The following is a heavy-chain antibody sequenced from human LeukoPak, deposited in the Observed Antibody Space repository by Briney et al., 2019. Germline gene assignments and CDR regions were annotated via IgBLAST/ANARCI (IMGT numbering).Heavy chain of an antibody. D-gene: IGHD3-3*01. CDR3: ACIYDFWSGYPTNWFDP. V-gene: IGHV1-18*01. Sequence: VSVKVSCKASGYTFTSYGISWVRQAPGQGLEWMGWISAYNGNTNYAQKLQGRVTMTTDTSTSTAYMELRSLRSDDTAVYYCACIYDFWSGYPTNWFDPWGQGTLVTVSS. CDR2: ISAYNGNT. CDR1: GYTFTSYG. J-gene: IGHJ5*02.